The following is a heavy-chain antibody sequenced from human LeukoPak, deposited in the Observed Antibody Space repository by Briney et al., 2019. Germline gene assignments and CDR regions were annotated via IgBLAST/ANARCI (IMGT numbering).Heavy chain of an antibody. D-gene: IGHD3-10*01. CDR2: IYTSGST. CDR3: ARDVHGSGSYLYYYGMDV. Sequence: SETLSLTCTVSGGSISSYYWSWIRQPAGKGLEWIGRIYTSGSTNYNPSLKSRVTMSVDTSKNQFSLKLSSVTAADTAVYYCARDVHGSGSYLYYYGMDVWGQGTTVTVSS. V-gene: IGHV4-4*07. J-gene: IGHJ6*02. CDR1: GGSISSYY.